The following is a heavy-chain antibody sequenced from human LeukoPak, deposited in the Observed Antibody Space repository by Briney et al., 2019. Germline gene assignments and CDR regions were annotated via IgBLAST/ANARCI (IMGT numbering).Heavy chain of an antibody. CDR2: ISGSGGST. J-gene: IGHJ5*02. Sequence: GGSLRLSCAASGFTFSSYAMSWVRQAPGKGLEWVSAISGSGGSTYYADSVKGRFTISRDNSKHTLYLQMNSLRAEDTAVYYCAKYPGIAAAGQNWFDPWGQGTLVTVSS. V-gene: IGHV3-23*01. CDR3: AKYPGIAAAGQNWFDP. CDR1: GFTFSSYA. D-gene: IGHD6-13*01.